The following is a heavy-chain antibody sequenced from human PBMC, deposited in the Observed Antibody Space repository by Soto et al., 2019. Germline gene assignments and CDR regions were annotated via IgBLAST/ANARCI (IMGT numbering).Heavy chain of an antibody. CDR3: ARDLEAYSSSSGYYYGMDV. CDR1: GYTFTSYG. D-gene: IGHD6-6*01. Sequence: ASVKVSCKASGYTFTSYGISWVLQAPGQGLEWMGWISAYNGNTNYAQKLQGRVTMTTDTSTSTAYMELRSLRSEDTAVYYCARDLEAYSSSSGYYYGMDVWGQGTTVTVSS. V-gene: IGHV1-18*01. CDR2: ISAYNGNT. J-gene: IGHJ6*02.